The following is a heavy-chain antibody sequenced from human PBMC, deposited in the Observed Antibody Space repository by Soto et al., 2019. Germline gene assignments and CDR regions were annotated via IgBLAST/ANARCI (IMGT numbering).Heavy chain of an antibody. CDR3: ARGDYDILTGPDYGMDV. J-gene: IGHJ6*02. D-gene: IGHD3-9*01. CDR2: IYYSGST. V-gene: IGHV4-31*03. CDR1: GGSISSGGYY. Sequence: QVQLQESGPGLVKPSQTLSLTCTVSGGSISSGGYYWSWIRQHPGKGLEWIGYIYYSGSTYYNPSLKSRVTISVDTSKNQFSLKLSPVTAADTAVYYCARGDYDILTGPDYGMDVWGQGTTVTVSS.